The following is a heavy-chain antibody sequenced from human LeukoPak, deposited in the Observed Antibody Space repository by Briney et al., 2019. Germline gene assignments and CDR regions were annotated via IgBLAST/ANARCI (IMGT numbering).Heavy chain of an antibody. V-gene: IGHV4-34*01. J-gene: IGHJ4*02. CDR2: INHSGST. CDR1: GFTFSSYS. D-gene: IGHD2-15*01. Sequence: GSLRLSCAASGFTFSSYSMNWIRQPPGKGLEWIGEINHSGSTNYNPSLKSRVTISVDTSKNQFSLKLSSVTAADTAVYYCARGVRHRHCSGGSCYPEFDYWGQGTLVTVSS. CDR3: ARGVRHRHCSGGSCYPEFDY.